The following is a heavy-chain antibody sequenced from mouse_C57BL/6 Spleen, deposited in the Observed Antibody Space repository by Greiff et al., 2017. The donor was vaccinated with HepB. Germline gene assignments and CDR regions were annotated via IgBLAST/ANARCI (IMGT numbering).Heavy chain of an antibody. Sequence: QVQLQQPGAELVKPGASVKMSCKASGYTFTCYWITWVKQRPGQGLEWIGDIYPGSGSTNYNEKFKSKATLTVDTSSSTSYMQLSSLASEDSAVYYCARWGQLRLHYYAMDYWGQGTSVTVSS. CDR2: IYPGSGST. J-gene: IGHJ4*01. CDR3: ARWGQLRLHYYAMDY. CDR1: GYTFTCYW. D-gene: IGHD3-2*02. V-gene: IGHV1-55*01.